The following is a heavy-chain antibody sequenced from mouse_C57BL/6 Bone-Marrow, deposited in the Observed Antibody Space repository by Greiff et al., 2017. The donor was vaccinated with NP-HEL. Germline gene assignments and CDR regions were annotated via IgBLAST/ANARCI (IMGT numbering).Heavy chain of an antibody. D-gene: IGHD2-1*01. Sequence: VQLQQSGAELAKPGASVKLSCKASGYTFTSYWMPWVKQRPGQGLEWIGYINPSSGYTKYNQKFKDKATLTADKSSRTAYMQLSSRTYEDSAVYYCATGGGNYVLYYFDYWGQGTTLTVSS. CDR1: GYTFTSYW. J-gene: IGHJ2*01. CDR2: INPSSGYT. V-gene: IGHV1-7*01. CDR3: ATGGGNYVLYYFDY.